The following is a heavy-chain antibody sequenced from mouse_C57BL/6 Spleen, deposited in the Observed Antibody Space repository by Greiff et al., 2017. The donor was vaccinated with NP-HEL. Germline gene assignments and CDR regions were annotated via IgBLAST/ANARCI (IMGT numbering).Heavy chain of an antibody. D-gene: IGHD1-1*01. CDR1: GFTFSDYG. Sequence: DVKLVESGGGLVKPGGSLKLSCAASGFTFSDYGMHWVRQAPEKGLEWVAYISSGSSTIYYADTVKGRFTISRDNAKNTLFLQMTSLRSGDTAMYYCARPLRGYAMDYWGQGTSVTVSS. CDR3: ARPLRGYAMDY. CDR2: ISSGSSTI. J-gene: IGHJ4*01. V-gene: IGHV5-17*01.